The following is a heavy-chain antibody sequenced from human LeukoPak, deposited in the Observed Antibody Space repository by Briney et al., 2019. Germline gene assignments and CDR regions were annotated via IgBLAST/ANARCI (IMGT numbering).Heavy chain of an antibody. CDR3: ARETTVWVGFDP. CDR2: IYTAEST. CDR1: GVSLSSYY. J-gene: IGHJ5*02. V-gene: IGHV4-4*07. D-gene: IGHD4-17*01. Sequence: SETLSLTCTVSGVSLSSYYWSWIRQPAGKALEWSGRIYTAESTNYNPSLKSRVTMSVDTSKNQFSLILSSVTAADTAVYYCARETTVWVGFDPWGQGTLVTVSS.